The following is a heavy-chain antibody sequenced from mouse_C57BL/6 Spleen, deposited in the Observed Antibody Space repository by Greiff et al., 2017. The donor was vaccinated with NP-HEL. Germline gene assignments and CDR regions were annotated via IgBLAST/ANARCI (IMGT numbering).Heavy chain of an antibody. CDR1: GYTFTDYE. CDR3: PIYYGYPYYAMDY. Sequence: VQLQQSGAELVRPGASVTLSCKASGYTFTDYEMHWVKQTPVHGLEWIGAIDPETGGTAYNQKFKGKAILTADKSSSTAYMELRSLTSEDSAVYYGPIYYGYPYYAMDYWGQGTSVTVSS. V-gene: IGHV1-15*01. D-gene: IGHD2-2*01. J-gene: IGHJ4*01. CDR2: IDPETGGT.